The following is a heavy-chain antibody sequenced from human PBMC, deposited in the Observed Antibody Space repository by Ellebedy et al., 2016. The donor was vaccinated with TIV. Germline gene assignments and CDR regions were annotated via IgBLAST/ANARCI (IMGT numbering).Heavy chain of an antibody. CDR2: IKEDGSEK. Sequence: GESLKISXAASGFTFSTYWMSWVRQAPGKGLEWVANIKEDGSEKNYVDSVKGRFTISRDNANNSLYLQMNSLRAEDTAVYYCAHSGSYFDYWGQGILVTVSS. CDR3: AHSGSYFDY. V-gene: IGHV3-7*01. CDR1: GFTFSTYW. J-gene: IGHJ4*02. D-gene: IGHD1-26*01.